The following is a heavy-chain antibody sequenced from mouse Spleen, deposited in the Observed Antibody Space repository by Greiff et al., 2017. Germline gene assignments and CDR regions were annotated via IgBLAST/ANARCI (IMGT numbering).Heavy chain of an antibody. CDR3: AREGAEFIPDY. CDR1: GYTFTSYW. J-gene: IGHJ2*01. V-gene: IGHV1-64*01. D-gene: IGHD1-1*01. Sequence: QVQLQQPGAELVKPGASVKLSCKASGYTFTSYWMHWVKQRPGQGLEWIGMIHPNSGSTNYNEKFKSKATLTVDKSSSTAYMQLSSLTSEDSAVYYCAREGAEFIPDYWGQGTTLTVSS. CDR2: IHPNSGST.